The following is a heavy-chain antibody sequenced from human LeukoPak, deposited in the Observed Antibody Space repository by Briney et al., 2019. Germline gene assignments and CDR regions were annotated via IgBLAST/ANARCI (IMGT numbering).Heavy chain of an antibody. CDR3: ARGSGWYDY. J-gene: IGHJ4*02. CDR2: IKQDGSET. Sequence: GGSLRLSCAASGFTFGNFWMSWVRQAPGKGLEWVANIKQDGSETYLVDSVKGRFTVSRVNAKNSLYLQMNSLRAEDTAVYYCARGSGWYDYWGQGTLVTVSS. CDR1: GFTFGNFW. V-gene: IGHV3-7*01. D-gene: IGHD6-19*01.